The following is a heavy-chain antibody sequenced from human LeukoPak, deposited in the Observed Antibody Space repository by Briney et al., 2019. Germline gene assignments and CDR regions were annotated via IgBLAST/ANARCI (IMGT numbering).Heavy chain of an antibody. V-gene: IGHV3-7*04. CDR2: IKQDGSEK. Sequence: GGSLRLSCAASGFTFSSYWMSWVRQAPGKGLEWVANIKQDGSEKYYVDSVKGRFTISRDNAENSLYLQMNSLRAEDTAVYYCARDEPNLYSGSLGWGQGTLVTVSS. CDR1: GFTFSSYW. J-gene: IGHJ4*02. D-gene: IGHD1-26*01. CDR3: ARDEPNLYSGSLG.